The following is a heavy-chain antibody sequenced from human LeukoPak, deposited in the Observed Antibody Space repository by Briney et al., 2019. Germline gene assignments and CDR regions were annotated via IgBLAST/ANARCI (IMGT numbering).Heavy chain of an antibody. CDR2: INHSGST. CDR1: GGSFSGYY. V-gene: IGHV4-34*01. D-gene: IGHD3-22*01. Sequence: SETLSLTCAVYGGSFSGYYWSWIRQPPGKGLEWIGEINHSGSTNYNPSLKSRVTISVDTSKNQFSLKLSSVTAADTAVYYCARLPLYDTRNDYWGQGTLVTVSS. J-gene: IGHJ4*02. CDR3: ARLPLYDTRNDY.